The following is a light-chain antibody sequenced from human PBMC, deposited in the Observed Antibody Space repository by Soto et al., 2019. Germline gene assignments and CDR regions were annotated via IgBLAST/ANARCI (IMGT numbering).Light chain of an antibody. CDR1: RNDVGGYNY. J-gene: IGLJ1*01. V-gene: IGLV2-8*01. CDR2: KVT. Sequence: QSALAQPPSASGSPGQSVTISCTGTRNDVGGYNYVSWYQQHPGKAPKLKISKVTKRPSGVPERFSGSKSGNTASLTVSGLQAEDEADYYCSSYTSSSTYVFGTGTKVTVL. CDR3: SSYTSSSTYV.